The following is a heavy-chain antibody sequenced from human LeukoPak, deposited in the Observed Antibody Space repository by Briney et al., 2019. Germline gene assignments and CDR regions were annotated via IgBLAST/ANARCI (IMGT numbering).Heavy chain of an antibody. Sequence: GGSLRLSCAASGFTFSDYYMSWTRQAPGKGLEGGSYISSSGSTIYYADSVKGRFTISRDNAKNSLYLQMNSLRAEDTAVYYCARLWGWLQDDAFDIWGQGTMVTVSS. V-gene: IGHV3-11*04. CDR2: ISSSGSTI. J-gene: IGHJ3*02. CDR3: ARLWGWLQDDAFDI. D-gene: IGHD5-24*01. CDR1: GFTFSDYY.